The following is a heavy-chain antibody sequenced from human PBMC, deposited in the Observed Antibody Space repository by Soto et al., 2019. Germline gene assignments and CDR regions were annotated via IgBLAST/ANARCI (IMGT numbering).Heavy chain of an antibody. Sequence: EVQLVESGGDLVQPGRSLRLSCAASGFSFDDYPMHWVRQAPGKGLEWVSGISWNSENIGYADSVKGRLTISRDNAKKSLYLQMSGLRAEDTALYFCVKEGLTAIFGLVYEGVNVWGRGTMVTVSS. V-gene: IGHV3-9*01. CDR1: GFSFDDYP. D-gene: IGHD3-3*01. J-gene: IGHJ3*01. CDR3: VKEGLTAIFGLVYEGVNV. CDR2: ISWNSENI.